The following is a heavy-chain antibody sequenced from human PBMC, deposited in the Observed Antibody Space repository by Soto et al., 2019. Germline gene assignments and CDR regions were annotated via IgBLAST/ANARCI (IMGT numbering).Heavy chain of an antibody. CDR3: ARDGVGATTFFGYCDY. Sequence: GGSLRLSCAASGFTFSSYAMHWVRQAPGKGLEWVAVISYDGSNKYYTDSVKGRFTISRDNSKNTLYLQMNSLRAEDTAVYYCARDGVGATTFFGYCDYWGQGTLVTVSS. CDR1: GFTFSSYA. CDR2: ISYDGSNK. D-gene: IGHD1-26*01. V-gene: IGHV3-30-3*01. J-gene: IGHJ4*02.